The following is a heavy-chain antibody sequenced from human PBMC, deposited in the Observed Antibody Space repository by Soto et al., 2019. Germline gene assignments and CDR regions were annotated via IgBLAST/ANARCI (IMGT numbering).Heavy chain of an antibody. V-gene: IGHV1-2*04. D-gene: IGHD7-27*01. J-gene: IGHJ3*02. CDR3: ARVLTGDAFDI. Sequence: ASVKVSCKASGYTFTGYYMHWVRQAPGQGLEWMGWINPNSGGTSYAQKFQGWVTMTRDTSISTAYMELSRLRSDDTAVYYCARVLTGDAFDIWGQGTMVTVSS. CDR2: INPNSGGT. CDR1: GYTFTGYY.